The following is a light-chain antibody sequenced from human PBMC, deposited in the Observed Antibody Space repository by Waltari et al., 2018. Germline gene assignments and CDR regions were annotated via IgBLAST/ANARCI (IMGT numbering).Light chain of an antibody. CDR3: LQHNTYPFT. Sequence: DIQMTQSPSSLSASVGDTVTITCRASQGFNNYLNWFQQKPGKPPKLLIYAATTLQSGVPSRFSGSESGTEFTLTINNLQPEDFAAYYCLQHNTYPFTFGPGTRLEIK. J-gene: IGKJ3*01. CDR2: AAT. V-gene: IGKV1-17*02. CDR1: QGFNNY.